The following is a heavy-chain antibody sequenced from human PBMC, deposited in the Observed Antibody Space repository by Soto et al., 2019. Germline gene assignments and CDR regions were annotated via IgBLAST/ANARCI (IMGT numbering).Heavy chain of an antibody. CDR3: ARVRRFLEWLDY. Sequence: QMHLVESGGGVVQPGRSLTLSCVASGFTFTSYGIHWVRQAPGKGLEWVAVIWYDGSNKYYGDSVKGRFSISRDNSNNTVYLQMNSLRAEDTAVYYCARVRRFLEWLDYWGQGTLVSVSS. J-gene: IGHJ4*02. CDR1: GFTFTSYG. CDR2: IWYDGSNK. D-gene: IGHD3-3*01. V-gene: IGHV3-33*01.